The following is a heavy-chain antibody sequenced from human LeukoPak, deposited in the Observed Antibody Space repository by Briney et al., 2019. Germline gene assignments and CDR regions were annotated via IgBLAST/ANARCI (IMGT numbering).Heavy chain of an antibody. V-gene: IGHV3-30*19. CDR2: ISYDGSNK. D-gene: IGHD2-15*01. J-gene: IGHJ4*02. CDR3: AREGIRRIIDW. CDR1: VFTFSNYG. Sequence: PGGCLRLSRAASVFTFSNYGMHGVPHAPAKGWEWVADISYDGSNKYYADSVKGRFTISRDNYKNTLYLQMNSLTAEDTAVFYCAREGIRRIIDWWGQGTLLTVSS.